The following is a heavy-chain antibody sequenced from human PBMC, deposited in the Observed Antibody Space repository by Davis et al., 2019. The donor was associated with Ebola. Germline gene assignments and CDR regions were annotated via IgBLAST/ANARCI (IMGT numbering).Heavy chain of an antibody. CDR2: IVVGSGNT. CDR1: GFTFTSSA. CDR3: AAVPGGNSFPPFYCYYGMDV. Sequence: AASVKVSCKASGFTFTSSAVQWVRQARGQRLEWIGWIVVGSGNTNYAQKFQERVTITRDMSTSTAYMELSSLRSEDTAVYYCAAVPGGNSFPPFYCYYGMDVWGQGTTVTVSS. D-gene: IGHD4-23*01. J-gene: IGHJ6*02. V-gene: IGHV1-58*01.